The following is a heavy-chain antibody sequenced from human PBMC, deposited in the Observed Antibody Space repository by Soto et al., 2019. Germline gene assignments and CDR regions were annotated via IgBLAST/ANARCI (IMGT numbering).Heavy chain of an antibody. D-gene: IGHD2-21*01. CDR3: VEGSVWTWFDP. CDR1: GFLISANA. J-gene: IGHJ5*02. Sequence: LRLSCAASGFLISANAMIWVRQAPGGGLEWVSTISGSAGVAFYADSVRGRFIISRDISKNTLYLQLSTLRADDMAGYYCVEGSVWTWFDPWGQGILVTVSS. V-gene: IGHV3-23*01. CDR2: ISGSAGVA.